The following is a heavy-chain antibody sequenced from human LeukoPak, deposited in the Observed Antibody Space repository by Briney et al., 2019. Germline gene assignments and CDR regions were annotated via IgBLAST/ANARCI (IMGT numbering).Heavy chain of an antibody. V-gene: IGHV3-7*01. CDR2: IKKDVGEK. D-gene: IGHD3-10*01. CDR3: ARGPPCGSRSDYFDY. CDR1: GFTFSSHW. J-gene: IGHJ4*02. Sequence: GGSLRLSCAASGFTFSSHWMTWIRQAPGKGLEWVASIKKDVGEKFYVDSVKGRFTISRDNAKNSLYLHMNSLRVEDTAVYYCARGPPCGSRSDYFDYWGQGTLVTVSS.